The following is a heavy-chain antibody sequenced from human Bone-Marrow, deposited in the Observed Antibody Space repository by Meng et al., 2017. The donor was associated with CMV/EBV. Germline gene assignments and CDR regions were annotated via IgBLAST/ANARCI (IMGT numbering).Heavy chain of an antibody. Sequence: ASVKVSCKASGYTFTGYYMHWVRQAPGQGLEWMGWINPNSGGTNYAQKFQGRVTMTRDTSTSKDYMEESSLRSDDTTVYYCARDPGETIFGVVITTYKIDDWGQGTLVTVSS. D-gene: IGHD3-3*01. V-gene: IGHV1-2*02. CDR2: INPNSGGT. J-gene: IGHJ4*02. CDR1: GYTFTGYY. CDR3: ARDPGETIFGVVITTYKIDD.